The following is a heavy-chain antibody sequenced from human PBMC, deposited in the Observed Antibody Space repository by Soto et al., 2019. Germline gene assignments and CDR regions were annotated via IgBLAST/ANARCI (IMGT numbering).Heavy chain of an antibody. D-gene: IGHD5-12*01. V-gene: IGHV3-23*01. CDR1: GFTFSSYA. J-gene: IGHJ4*02. Sequence: PGGSLRLSCAASGFTFSSYAMSWVRQAPGKGLEWVAVICVGGGNKYYADSVKGRFTISRDNSKNMLYLQMNSLRAEDTAVYYCASFLVATMSYFDYWGQGTLVTVSS. CDR3: ASFLVATMSYFDY. CDR2: ICVGGGNK.